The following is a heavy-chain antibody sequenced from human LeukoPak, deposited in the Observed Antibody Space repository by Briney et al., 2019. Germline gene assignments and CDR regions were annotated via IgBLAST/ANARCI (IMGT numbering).Heavy chain of an antibody. CDR1: GGTFSSYA. J-gene: IGHJ4*02. Sequence: SVKVSCKASGGTFSSYAISWVRQAPGQGLEWMGRIIPIFGTANYAQKFQGRVTITTDESTSTAYMELSSLRSEDTAVYYCATSPYITMIVVGPFDYWGQGTLVTVSS. CDR3: ATSPYITMIVVGPFDY. CDR2: IIPIFGTA. V-gene: IGHV1-69*05. D-gene: IGHD3-22*01.